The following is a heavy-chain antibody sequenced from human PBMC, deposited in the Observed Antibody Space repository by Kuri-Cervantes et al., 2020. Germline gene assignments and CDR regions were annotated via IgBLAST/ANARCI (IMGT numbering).Heavy chain of an antibody. J-gene: IGHJ2*01. V-gene: IGHV3-30*02. Sequence: GGSLRLSCTGSGFIFSSYGMHWVRQAPGKGLEWVAFVRYDGSNEDYADSVKGRFTISRDNAKNSLYLQMNSLRAEDTAVYYCARDRDWYFDLWGRGTLVTVSS. CDR2: VRYDGSNE. D-gene: IGHD3-10*01. CDR3: ARDRDWYFDL. CDR1: GFIFSSYG.